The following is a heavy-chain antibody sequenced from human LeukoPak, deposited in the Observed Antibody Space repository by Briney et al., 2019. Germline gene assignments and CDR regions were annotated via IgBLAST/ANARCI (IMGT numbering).Heavy chain of an antibody. CDR1: GFTVSSNY. CDR2: IYSGGST. D-gene: IGHD6-13*01. J-gene: IGHJ4*02. CDR3: AKPYGTGYSSSWYVNYFDY. V-gene: IGHV3-66*04. Sequence: PGGSLRLSCAASGFTVSSNYMSWVRQAPGKGLEWVSVIYSGGSTYYADSVKGRFTISRDNSKNTLYLQMNSLRAEDTAVYYCAKPYGTGYSSSWYVNYFDYWGQGTLVTVSS.